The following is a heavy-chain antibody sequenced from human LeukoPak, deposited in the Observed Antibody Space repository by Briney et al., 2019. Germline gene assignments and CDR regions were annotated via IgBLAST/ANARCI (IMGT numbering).Heavy chain of an antibody. J-gene: IGHJ6*02. CDR2: INPSGGST. D-gene: IGHD3-10*01. CDR1: GYTFTSYY. CDR3: ARDVGVRGYGMGV. V-gene: IGHV1-46*01. Sequence: ASVKVSCKASGYTFTSYYMHWVRQSPGQGLEWMGIINPSGGSTSYAQKFQGRVTMTRDTSTSTVYMELSSLRSEDTAVYYCARDVGVRGYGMGVWGQGTTVTVSS.